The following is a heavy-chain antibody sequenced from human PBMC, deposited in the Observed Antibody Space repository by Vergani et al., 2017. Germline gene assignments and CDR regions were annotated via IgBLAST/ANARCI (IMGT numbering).Heavy chain of an antibody. CDR1: GFTFSSYE. J-gene: IGHJ4*02. Sequence: VQLLESGGGLVQPGGSLRLSCAASGFTFSSYEMNWVRQAPGKGLEWVAVISYDGSNKYYADSVKGRFTISRDNSKNTLYLQMNSLRAEDTAVYYCARGLERDLAVAAYWGQGTLVTVSS. CDR2: ISYDGSNK. CDR3: ARGLERDLAVAAY. D-gene: IGHD6-19*01. V-gene: IGHV3-30*01.